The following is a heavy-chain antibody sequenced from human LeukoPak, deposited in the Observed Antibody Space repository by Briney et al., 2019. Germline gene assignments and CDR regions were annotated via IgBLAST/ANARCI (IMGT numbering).Heavy chain of an antibody. J-gene: IGHJ5*02. Sequence: ASVKVSCKASGYTFTDYYIHWVRQAPGQGLEWMGWINPNSGGTKYAQKFQGRVTMTRDTSIGTAYMELSRLRSDDTAVYYCARRVIMSATGVPDTWLDPWGQGILVTVSS. V-gene: IGHV1-2*02. D-gene: IGHD2-8*02. CDR3: ARRVIMSATGVPDTWLDP. CDR1: GYTFTDYY. CDR2: INPNSGGT.